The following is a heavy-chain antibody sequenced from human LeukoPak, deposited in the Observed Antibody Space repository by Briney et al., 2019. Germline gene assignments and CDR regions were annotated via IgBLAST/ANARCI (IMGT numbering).Heavy chain of an antibody. CDR2: ISYDGSNK. J-gene: IGHJ3*02. CDR3: ARDIRYSSSWSDAFDI. V-gene: IGHV3-30-3*01. D-gene: IGHD6-13*01. Sequence: GGSLRLSCAASGFTFSSYAMHWVRQAPGKGLEWVAVISYDGSNKYYADSVKGRFTISRDNSKNTLYLQMNSLRAEDTAVYYCARDIRYSSSWSDAFDIWGQGTMVTVSS. CDR1: GFTFSSYA.